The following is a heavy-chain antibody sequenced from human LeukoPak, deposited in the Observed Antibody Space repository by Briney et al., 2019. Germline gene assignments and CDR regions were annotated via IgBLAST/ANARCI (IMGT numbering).Heavy chain of an antibody. CDR1: GFTFSNAW. CDR2: IKSKTDGGTT. V-gene: IGHV3-15*01. J-gene: IGHJ1*01. Sequence: GGSLRLSCAASGFTFSNAWMSWVRQAPGKGLEWVGRIKSKTDGGTTDYAAPVKGRFTISRDDPKNTLYLQMNSLKTEDTAVYYCTTVRADYDSSGYEEYFQHWGQGTLVTVSS. D-gene: IGHD3-22*01. CDR3: TTVRADYDSSGYEEYFQH.